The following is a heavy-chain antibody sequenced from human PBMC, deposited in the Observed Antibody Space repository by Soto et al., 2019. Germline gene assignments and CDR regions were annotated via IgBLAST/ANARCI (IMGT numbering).Heavy chain of an antibody. CDR1: GFTFSSYA. J-gene: IGHJ4*02. D-gene: IGHD3-3*01. CDR3: SKYWGVWFGYYYDY. CDR2: ISGSGGST. V-gene: IGHV3-23*01. Sequence: GGSLRLSCAASGFTFSSYAMSWVRQAPGKGLEWVSAISGSGGSTYYADSVKGRFTISRDNSKNTLYLQMNSLRAEDTAVYFFSKYWGVWFGYYYDYWGQGTLVTVSS.